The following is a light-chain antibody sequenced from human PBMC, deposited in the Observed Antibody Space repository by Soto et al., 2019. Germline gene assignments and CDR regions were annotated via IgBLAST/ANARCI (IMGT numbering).Light chain of an antibody. J-gene: IGKJ3*01. CDR3: HQAGTFPFT. V-gene: IGKV1-12*01. Sequence: DIQLTQSPSSVSASVGDSINITCRASRDIEKWLAWYQQKPGRAPKVLIYAASHLESGVPSRFSGSGSGTEFSLTISSLQTEDFATYFCHQAGTFPFTFGPGTKVDIK. CDR1: RDIEKW. CDR2: AAS.